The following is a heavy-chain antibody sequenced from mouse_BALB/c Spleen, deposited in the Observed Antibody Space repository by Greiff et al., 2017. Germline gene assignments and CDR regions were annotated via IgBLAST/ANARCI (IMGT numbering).Heavy chain of an antibody. CDR3: ANYGSSPYWYFDV. J-gene: IGHJ1*01. CDR1: GFDFSRYW. V-gene: IGHV4-1*02. D-gene: IGHD1-1*01. CDR2: INPDSSTI. Sequence: EVQLVESGGGLVQPGGSLKLSCAASGFDFSRYWMSWVRQAPGKGLEWIGEINPDSSTINYTPSLKDKFIISRDNAKNTLYLQMSKVRSEDTALYYCANYGSSPYWYFDVWGAGTTVTVSS.